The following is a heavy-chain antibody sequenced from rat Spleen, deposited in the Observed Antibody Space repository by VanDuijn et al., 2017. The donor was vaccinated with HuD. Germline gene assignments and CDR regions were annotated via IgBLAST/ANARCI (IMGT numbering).Heavy chain of an antibody. CDR1: GLSFSNYD. Sequence: EVQLVESGGGLVQPGRSMKLSCAASGLSFSNYDMTWIRQAPGKGLEWVASISPTGGTTNYRDSVKGRFTISRDNAESTLFLQMDSLRSEDTATYYCATDGFYDGTYYAVYVMDAWGQGASVTVSS. V-gene: IGHV5-19*01. D-gene: IGHD1-12*02. CDR2: ISPTGGTT. CDR3: ATDGFYDGTYYAVYVMDA. J-gene: IGHJ4*01.